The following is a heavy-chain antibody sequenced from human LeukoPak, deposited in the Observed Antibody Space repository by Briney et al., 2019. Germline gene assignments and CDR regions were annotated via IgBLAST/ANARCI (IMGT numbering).Heavy chain of an antibody. Sequence: SETLSLTCTVSGGSISSGGYYWSWIRQHPGKGLEWIGYIYYGGSTYYNPSLKSRVTISVDTSKNQFSLKLSSVTAADTAVYYCARDRGYCSGGSCEGAVDYWGQGTLVTVSS. D-gene: IGHD2-15*01. CDR3: ARDRGYCSGGSCEGAVDY. V-gene: IGHV4-31*03. J-gene: IGHJ4*02. CDR2: IYYGGST. CDR1: GGSISSGGYY.